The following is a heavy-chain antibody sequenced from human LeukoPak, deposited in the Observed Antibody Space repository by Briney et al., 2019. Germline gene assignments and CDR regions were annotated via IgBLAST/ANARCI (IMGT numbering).Heavy chain of an antibody. V-gene: IGHV3-53*01. CDR2: TYSGGST. CDR1: GFTVSSNY. CDR3: ARSVITMNTDAFDI. Sequence: PGGSLRLSCAASGFTVSSNYMTWVRQAPGKGLEWVSVTYSGGSTYSADSVKGRFTISRDSSKNTLYLQMNSLRAEDTAVYYCARSVITMNTDAFDIWGQGTMVTVSS. D-gene: IGHD3-22*01. J-gene: IGHJ3*02.